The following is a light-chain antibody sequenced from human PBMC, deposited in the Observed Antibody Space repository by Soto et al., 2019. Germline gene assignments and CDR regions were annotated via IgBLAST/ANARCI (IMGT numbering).Light chain of an antibody. CDR2: EVS. CDR1: SSDVGGYNY. V-gene: IGLV2-14*01. J-gene: IGLJ3*02. Sequence: QSALTQPGSVSGSPGQSITISCTGTSSDVGGYNYVSWYQQHPGKAPKLMIYEVSNRPSGVSNRFSGSKSGNTASLTISGLQAEDEADYYCSSYTSSSTLVFGGGTKLPVL. CDR3: SSYTSSSTLV.